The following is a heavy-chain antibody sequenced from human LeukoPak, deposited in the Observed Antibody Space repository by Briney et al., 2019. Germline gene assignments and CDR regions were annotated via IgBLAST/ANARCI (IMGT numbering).Heavy chain of an antibody. CDR2: FDPEDGET. D-gene: IGHD6-13*01. J-gene: IGHJ3*02. V-gene: IGHV1-24*01. CDR1: GYTLTELS. CDR3: ARRDSSWYIAFDI. Sequence: ASVKVSCKVSGYTLTELSMHWVRQAPGKGLEWMGGFDPEDGETIYAQKFQGRVTITADESTSTAYMELSSLRSEDTAVYYCARRDSSWYIAFDIWGQGTMVTVSS.